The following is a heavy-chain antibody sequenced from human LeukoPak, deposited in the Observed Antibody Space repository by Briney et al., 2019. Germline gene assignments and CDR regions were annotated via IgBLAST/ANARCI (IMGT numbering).Heavy chain of an antibody. Sequence: SETLSLTCTVSGGSISSYYWSSIRQPPGKGLEWIGYIYYSGSTNYNPSLKSRVTISVDTSKNQFSLKLSSVTAADTAVYYCARVRKSYYYYGMDVWGQGTTVTVSS. D-gene: IGHD4-17*01. V-gene: IGHV4-59*01. CDR1: GGSISSYY. J-gene: IGHJ6*02. CDR3: ARVRKSYYYYGMDV. CDR2: IYYSGST.